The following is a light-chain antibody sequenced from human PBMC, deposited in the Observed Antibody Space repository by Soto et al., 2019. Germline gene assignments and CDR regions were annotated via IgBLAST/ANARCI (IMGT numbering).Light chain of an antibody. CDR2: GNS. CDR1: SSNFGANYD. Sequence: HSVLTQPPSVSGAPGQRVTISCAGSSSNFGANYDVHWYQQLPGTAPKLLIYGNSNRPSGVPDRFSGSKSGTSASLAITGLQAEDEADYYCQSYDTSLSGVVFGGGTKLTVL. CDR3: QSYDTSLSGVV. V-gene: IGLV1-40*01. J-gene: IGLJ3*02.